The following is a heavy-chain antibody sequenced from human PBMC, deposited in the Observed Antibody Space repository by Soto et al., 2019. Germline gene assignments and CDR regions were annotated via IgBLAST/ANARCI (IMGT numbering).Heavy chain of an antibody. V-gene: IGHV3-30*18. D-gene: IGHD6-6*01. J-gene: IGHJ3*02. Sequence: GSLRLSCAASGFSYSSYGMHWVRQAPGRGLEWVTVISNDGNRKYYGESVKGRFSVSRDNDKDTLYLQMNGLRPEDTGVYYCAKDRRQLSALDMWGQGTTVTVSS. CDR1: GFSYSSYG. CDR3: AKDRRQLSALDM. CDR2: ISNDGNRK.